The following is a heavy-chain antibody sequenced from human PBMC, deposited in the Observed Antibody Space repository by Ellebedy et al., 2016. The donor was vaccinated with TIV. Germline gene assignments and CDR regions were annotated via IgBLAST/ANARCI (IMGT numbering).Heavy chain of an antibody. CDR3: AKGSSTTYYHY. D-gene: IGHD2-2*01. CDR1: GFTFRKYA. V-gene: IGHV3-23*01. CDR2: ISGDADAT. Sequence: GGSLRLXXGASGFTFRKYAMSWVRQAPGKGLEWVSVISGDADATFHADSVRGRFTISRDNSKNTLSLQMNGLRPDDTATYYCAKGSSTTYYHYWGQGTLVTVSS. J-gene: IGHJ4*02.